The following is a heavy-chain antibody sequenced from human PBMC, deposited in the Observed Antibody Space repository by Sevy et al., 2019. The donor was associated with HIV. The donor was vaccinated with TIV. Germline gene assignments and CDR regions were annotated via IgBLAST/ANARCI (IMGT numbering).Heavy chain of an antibody. Sequence: SETLSLTCTVSGGSISSSSYYWGWIRQPPGKGLEWIGSIYYSGSTYYNPSLKSLVTISVDTSKNQFSLKLSSLTAADTAVYYCARNFQELTLGRHYYYYYYMDFWGKGTTVTVSS. CDR3: ARNFQELTLGRHYYYYYYMDF. CDR2: IYYSGST. J-gene: IGHJ6*03. V-gene: IGHV4-39*01. D-gene: IGHD7-27*01. CDR1: GGSISSSSYY.